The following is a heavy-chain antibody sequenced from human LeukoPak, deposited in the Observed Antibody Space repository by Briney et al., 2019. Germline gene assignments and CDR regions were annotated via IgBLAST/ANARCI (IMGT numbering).Heavy chain of an antibody. CDR1: GGSISSYY. D-gene: IGHD6-6*01. CDR3: ARSSPQYYYYYGMDV. J-gene: IGHJ6*02. Sequence: SETLSLTCTVSGGSISSYYWSWIRQPPGKGLEWIGYISYSWSTNYNPSLKSRVTISVHTSKNQFSLNLSSVTAADTAVYYCARSSPQYYYYYGMDVWGRGTTVTVSS. CDR2: ISYSWST. V-gene: IGHV4-59*01.